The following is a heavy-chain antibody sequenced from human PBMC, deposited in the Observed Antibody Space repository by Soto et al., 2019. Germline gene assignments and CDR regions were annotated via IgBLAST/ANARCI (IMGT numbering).Heavy chain of an antibody. V-gene: IGHV4-30-2*01. D-gene: IGHD2-15*01. CDR3: ARRFGYCSGGSCYSDNRVDDY. J-gene: IGHJ4*02. Sequence: SETLSLTCAVSGDSISSGGYSWSWVRQPPGKGLEWIGYSYHNGNTDYSGSPYYNPSLKSRVTISVDGSKNQFSLKLISVTAADTAVYYCARRFGYCSGGSCYSDNRVDDYCGQGSLVTVSS. CDR2: SYHNGNTDYSGSP. CDR1: GDSISSGGYS.